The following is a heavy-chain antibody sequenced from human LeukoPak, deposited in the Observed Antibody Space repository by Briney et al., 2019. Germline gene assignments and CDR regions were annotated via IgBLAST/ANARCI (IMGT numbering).Heavy chain of an antibody. CDR1: GGSISNYY. Sequence: SETLSLTCTVSGGSISNYYWSWIRQPPGKGLEWIGYIYYSGSTNYNPSLKSRVTISVDTSKNQFSLKLSSVTAADTAVYYCAKSRTGDGLDYWGQGTLVTVSS. CDR3: AKSRTGDGLDY. J-gene: IGHJ4*02. V-gene: IGHV4-59*01. CDR2: IYYSGST. D-gene: IGHD7-27*01.